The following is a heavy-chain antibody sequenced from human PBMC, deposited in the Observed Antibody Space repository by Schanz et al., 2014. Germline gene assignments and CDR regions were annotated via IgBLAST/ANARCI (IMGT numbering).Heavy chain of an antibody. Sequence: QVQLVESGGGVVQPGGSLRLSCAASGFIFSSYGLHWVRQAPGKGLEWVAAMSYDGSIKYYGDSVKGRFTISRDNSKNTLYLHMNTLRSEDTAVYYCAKQIHYDILTVTRNWGQGTLVTVSS. D-gene: IGHD3-9*01. CDR2: MSYDGSIK. V-gene: IGHV3-30*06. CDR3: AKQIHYDILTVTRN. J-gene: IGHJ4*02. CDR1: GFIFSSYG.